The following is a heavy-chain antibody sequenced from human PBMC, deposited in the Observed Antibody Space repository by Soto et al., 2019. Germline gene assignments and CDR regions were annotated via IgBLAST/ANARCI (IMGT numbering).Heavy chain of an antibody. J-gene: IGHJ3*02. Sequence: SETLSLTCVVSGGSFSTYYYNWIRQSPGKGLEWIGEINHSVSNNYSPSLKSRVTMSLHTSKNQFSLKLTSVTAADTAVYYCARRGSNASPVACDIGGHGTMV. CDR1: GGSFSTYY. CDR2: INHSVSN. CDR3: ARRGSNASPVACDI. V-gene: IGHV4-34*01. D-gene: IGHD1-26*01.